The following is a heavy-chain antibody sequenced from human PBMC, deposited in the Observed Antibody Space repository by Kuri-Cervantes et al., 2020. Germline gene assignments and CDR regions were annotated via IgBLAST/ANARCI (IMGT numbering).Heavy chain of an antibody. CDR1: GFTFSSYW. J-gene: IGHJ6*02. D-gene: IGHD5-12*01. CDR3: ARDASGYGENYYYYGMDV. CDR2: INSDGSST. Sequence: GESLKISCAASGFTFSSYWMHWVRQAQGKGLVWVSRINSDGSSTSYADSVKGRFTISRDNSKNTLYLQMNSLRAEDTAVYYCARDASGYGENYYYYGMDVWGQGTMVTVSS. V-gene: IGHV3-74*01.